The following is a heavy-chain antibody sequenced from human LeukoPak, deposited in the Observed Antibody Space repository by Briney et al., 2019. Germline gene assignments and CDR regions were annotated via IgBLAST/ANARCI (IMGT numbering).Heavy chain of an antibody. CDR1: GFTVSSNY. J-gene: IGHJ4*02. V-gene: IGHV3-53*01. CDR3: ARVYSGYDSSGYDY. Sequence: PGGSLRLSCAASGFTVSSNYMSWVRQAPGKGLEWVSVIYSGGSTYYADSVKGRFTISRDNSKNTLYLQMNSLRAEDTAVYYCARVYSGYDSSGYDYWGQGTLVTVSS. CDR2: IYSGGST. D-gene: IGHD3-22*01.